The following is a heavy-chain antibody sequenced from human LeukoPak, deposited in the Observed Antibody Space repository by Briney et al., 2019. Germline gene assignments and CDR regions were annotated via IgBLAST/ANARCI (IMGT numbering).Heavy chain of an antibody. J-gene: IGHJ4*02. CDR1: GFTFSSYS. CDR3: ARVGDGYNVGFDY. D-gene: IGHD5-24*01. CDR2: ISSSSSTI. V-gene: IGHV3-48*01. Sequence: PGGSLRLSCAASGFTFSSYSMNWVRQAPGKGLAWVSYISSSSSTIYYADSVKGRFTISRDNAKNSLYLQMNSLRAEDTAVYYCARVGDGYNVGFDYWGQGTLVTVSS.